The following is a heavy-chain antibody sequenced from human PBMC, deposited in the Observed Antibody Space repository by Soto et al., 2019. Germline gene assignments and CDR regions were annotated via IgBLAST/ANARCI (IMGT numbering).Heavy chain of an antibody. CDR1: GFTFGSSGFTFSSYA. CDR2: ISPIGGST. CDR3: AKGSRHFDILTGGFRFYHYYMDV. J-gene: IGHJ6*03. D-gene: IGHD3-9*01. Sequence: GGSLRLSCAASGFTFGSSGFTFSSYAMTWVRQAPGEGLEWVSSISPIGGSTYYADSVKGRFTISRDNYKNTLFLQMNSLRAEDTAVYYCAKGSRHFDILTGGFRFYHYYMDVWGKGTTVTVSS. V-gene: IGHV3-23*01.